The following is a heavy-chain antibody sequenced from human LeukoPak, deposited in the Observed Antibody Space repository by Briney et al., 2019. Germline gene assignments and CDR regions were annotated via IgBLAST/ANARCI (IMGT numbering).Heavy chain of an antibody. J-gene: IGHJ4*02. Sequence: SETLSFTCTVSGGSISSHYWSWIRQPPGKGLEWIGYIYYSGSTNYNPSLKSRVTISVDTSKNQFSLKLSSVTAADTAVYYCARAAYCSSTSCQLHPYDYWGQGTLVTVSS. D-gene: IGHD2-2*01. V-gene: IGHV4-59*11. CDR3: ARAAYCSSTSCQLHPYDY. CDR1: GGSISSHY. CDR2: IYYSGST.